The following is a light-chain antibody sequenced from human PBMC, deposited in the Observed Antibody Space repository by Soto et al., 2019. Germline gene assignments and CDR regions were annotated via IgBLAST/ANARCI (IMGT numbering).Light chain of an antibody. CDR1: QSISSN. CDR3: QQSSNRPRT. Sequence: EIVMTQSPATLSVSPGERATLSCRASQSISSNLAWYQQRPGQPPRLLIYGASTRATGIPARFSGSGSGTEFTLTISSLQSEDFAVYYCQQSSNRPRTFGQGTKVDIK. CDR2: GAS. J-gene: IGKJ1*01. V-gene: IGKV3-15*01.